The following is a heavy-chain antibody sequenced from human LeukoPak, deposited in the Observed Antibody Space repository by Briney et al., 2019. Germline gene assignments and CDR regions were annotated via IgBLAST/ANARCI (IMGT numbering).Heavy chain of an antibody. CDR2: ISYDGSNK. CDR3: ASGIAARPDWFDP. CDR1: GFTFSSYA. D-gene: IGHD6-6*01. V-gene: IGHV3-30-3*01. Sequence: GRSLRLSCAASGFTFSSYAMHWVRQAPGKGLEWVAVISYDGSNKYYADSVKGRFTISRDNAKNSLYLQMNSLRAEDTAVYYCASGIAARPDWFDPWGQGTRVTVSS. J-gene: IGHJ5*02.